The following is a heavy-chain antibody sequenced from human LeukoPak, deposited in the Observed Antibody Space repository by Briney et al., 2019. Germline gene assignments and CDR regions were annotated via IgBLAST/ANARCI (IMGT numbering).Heavy chain of an antibody. V-gene: IGHV3-48*03. J-gene: IGHJ4*02. CDR2: IGSSGSTI. CDR3: ARDHMYYFDY. Sequence: PGGSLRLSCAASGFTFSSYEMNWVRQAPGKGLEWVSYIGSSGSTIYYADSVKGRFTISRDNAKNSLYLQMNSLRAEDTAVYYCARDHMYYFDYWGQGTLVTVSS. CDR1: GFTFSSYE.